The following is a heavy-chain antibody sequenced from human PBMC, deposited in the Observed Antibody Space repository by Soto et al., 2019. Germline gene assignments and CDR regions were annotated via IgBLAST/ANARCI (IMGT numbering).Heavy chain of an antibody. CDR2: ISTYNGNT. D-gene: IGHD5-18*01. Sequence: GASVKVSCKASGYTFTSYGISWVRQAPGQGLEWMGWISTYNGNTNYAQKLQGRVTMTTDTSTSTAYMELRSLRSDDTAVYYCARNQLWIQIWVVTDAFDISCQAPMLTVS. V-gene: IGHV1-18*01. CDR1: GYTFTSYG. J-gene: IGHJ3*02. CDR3: ARNQLWIQIWVVTDAFDI.